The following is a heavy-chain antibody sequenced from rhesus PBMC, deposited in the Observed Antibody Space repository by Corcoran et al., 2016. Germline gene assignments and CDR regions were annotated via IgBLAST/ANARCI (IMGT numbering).Heavy chain of an antibody. Sequence: QVQLQESGPGLVTPSATLPLTCTVSGGSISGYHNWNWIRQAPGQGLEWIGGVYGNRASTDCNPSLKSRMTIAQDTSKNQFSLRLTSVTAADTAVYYCARQGYTDHLGGLDSWGQGVVVTVSS. CDR1: GGSISGYHN. CDR2: VYGNRAST. D-gene: IGHD2-39*02. V-gene: IGHV4-143*01. J-gene: IGHJ6*01. CDR3: ARQGYTDHLGGLDS.